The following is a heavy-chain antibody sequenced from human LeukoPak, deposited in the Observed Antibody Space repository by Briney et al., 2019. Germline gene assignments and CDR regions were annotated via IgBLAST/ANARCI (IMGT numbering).Heavy chain of an antibody. V-gene: IGHV4-59*01. CDR1: GGSISSYY. J-gene: IGHJ5*02. CDR2: IYYSGST. Sequence: PSETLSLTCTVSGGSISSYYWSWIRQPPGKGLEWIGYIYYSGSTNYNPSLKSRVTISVDTSKNQFSLKLSSVTAADTAVYYCARSYYGDYGWFDPWGQGTLVTVSS. CDR3: ARSYYGDYGWFDP. D-gene: IGHD4-17*01.